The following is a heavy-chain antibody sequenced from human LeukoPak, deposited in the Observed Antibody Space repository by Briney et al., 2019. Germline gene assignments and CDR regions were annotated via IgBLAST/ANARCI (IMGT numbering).Heavy chain of an antibody. D-gene: IGHD2-2*01. CDR2: IRFDGNNK. CDR1: RFTFSSYG. Sequence: PGGSLRLSCAASRFTFSSYGTHWVRQAPGKGLEGVTFIRFDGNNKYYADSVKGRFTISRDNSKNTLYLQMNSLRTEDSAVYYCARDQCRASTSCPSYYFDCWGQGTLVTVSS. V-gene: IGHV3-30*02. J-gene: IGHJ4*02. CDR3: ARDQCRASTSCPSYYFDC.